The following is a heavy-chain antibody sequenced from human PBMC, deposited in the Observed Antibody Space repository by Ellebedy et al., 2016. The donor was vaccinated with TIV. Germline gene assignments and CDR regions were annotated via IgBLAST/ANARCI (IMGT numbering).Heavy chain of an antibody. Sequence: GGSLRLSCAASGFTFSNYWMNWVRQAPGKGLEWVANIKQDGSEKYYVDSVKGRFAISRDNAKNSLYLQMNSLGDEDTAVYYCARDQWLGGAYYFDSWGQGTLVTVSS. V-gene: IGHV3-7*01. J-gene: IGHJ4*02. D-gene: IGHD6-19*01. CDR2: IKQDGSEK. CDR3: ARDQWLGGAYYFDS. CDR1: GFTFSNYW.